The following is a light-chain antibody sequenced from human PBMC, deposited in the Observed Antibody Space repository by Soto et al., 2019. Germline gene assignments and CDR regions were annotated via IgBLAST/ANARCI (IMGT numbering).Light chain of an antibody. J-gene: IGKJ1*01. CDR1: QSISSN. Sequence: EIVMTQSPATLSVSPGERATLSCRASQSISSNLAWYQQKPGQAPRLLIYGASTGATGIPARFSGSGSGTEFTLTISSLQSEDFAVYYCQQYNNWPTWTFCQGTKVEVK. CDR3: QQYNNWPTWT. CDR2: GAS. V-gene: IGKV3-15*01.